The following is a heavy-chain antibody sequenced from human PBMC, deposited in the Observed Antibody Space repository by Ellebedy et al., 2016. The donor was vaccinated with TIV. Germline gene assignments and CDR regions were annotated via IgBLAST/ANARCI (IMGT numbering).Heavy chain of an antibody. V-gene: IGHV3-30*03. D-gene: IGHD1-26*01. Sequence: GESPKISCAASGFTFSNYGMHWVRQAPGKGLEWVAVISYDGSNKYYADSVKGRFTISSDNSKNTLYLQMNSLRAEDTAVYYCARGGNFGAFDIWGQGTMVTVSS. CDR2: ISYDGSNK. CDR1: GFTFSNYG. CDR3: ARGGNFGAFDI. J-gene: IGHJ3*02.